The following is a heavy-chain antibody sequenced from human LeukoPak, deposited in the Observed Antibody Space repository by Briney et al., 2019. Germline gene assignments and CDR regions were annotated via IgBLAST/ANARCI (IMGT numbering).Heavy chain of an antibody. CDR3: AREGTARDAFDI. D-gene: IGHD2-21*02. J-gene: IGHJ3*02. CDR1: GFTFSYYA. Sequence: GGSLRLSCAASGFTFSYYAMHWVRQAPGKGLEWVAFISSDGSDKYYADSMKGRFTISRHNSKNTLYLQMTSLRGEDTAMYYCAREGTARDAFDIWGQGTMVTVSS. CDR2: ISSDGSDK. V-gene: IGHV3-30-3*01.